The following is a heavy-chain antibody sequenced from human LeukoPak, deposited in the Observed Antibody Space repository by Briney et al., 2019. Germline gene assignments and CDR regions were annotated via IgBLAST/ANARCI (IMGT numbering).Heavy chain of an antibody. J-gene: IGHJ4*02. Sequence: GGSLRLSCAASGFTFSSYSMNWVRQDPGKGLEWVSSISSSSSYIYYADSVKGRFTISRDNAKNSLYLQMNSLRAEDTAVYYCARDLSIAVAGTRFDYWGQGTLVTVSS. CDR2: ISSSSSYI. D-gene: IGHD6-19*01. CDR3: ARDLSIAVAGTRFDY. CDR1: GFTFSSYS. V-gene: IGHV3-21*01.